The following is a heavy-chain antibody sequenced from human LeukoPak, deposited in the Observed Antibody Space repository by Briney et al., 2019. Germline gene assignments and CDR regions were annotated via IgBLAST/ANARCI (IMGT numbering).Heavy chain of an antibody. J-gene: IGHJ4*02. CDR1: RFTFSRYW. D-gene: IGHD1/OR15-1a*01. CDR3: TRGNRHPGAPDY. Sequence: GGSLRLSCAASRFTFSRYWMSWVRQAPGNGLEWVANIKHDGLEKYSVDSVKGRFTISRDNAKNSLYLQMNSLRAEDTAAYHCTRGNRHPGAPDYWGQGTLVTVSS. CDR2: IKHDGLEK. V-gene: IGHV3-7*01.